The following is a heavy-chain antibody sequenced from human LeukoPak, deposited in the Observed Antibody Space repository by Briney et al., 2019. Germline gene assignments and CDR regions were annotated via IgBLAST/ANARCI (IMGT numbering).Heavy chain of an antibody. CDR1: GYTFTGYY. V-gene: IGHV1-2*02. D-gene: IGHD2-15*01. CDR3: ARGGSCSGGSPSFPHFDY. CDR2: VYPNNGGT. J-gene: IGHJ4*02. Sequence: VSVKVSCKASGYTFTGYYIYWLRQAPGQGLKWMGWVYPNNGGTNYAQDFQGRVTMTRDTSISTAYMELSRLRSDDTAVYYCARGGSCSGGSPSFPHFDYWGQGTLVTVSS.